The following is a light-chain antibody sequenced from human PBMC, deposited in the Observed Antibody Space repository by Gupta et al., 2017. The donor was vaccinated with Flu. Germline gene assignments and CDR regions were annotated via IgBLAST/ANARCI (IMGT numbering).Light chain of an antibody. CDR3: QQDNNSPLT. CDR1: QSIRSSY. J-gene: IGKJ4*01. V-gene: IGKV3-20*01. Sequence: GTLSLSPGERATLSCRTSQSIRSSYLAWYQQKPGQAPRLLIYGASRRATGIPDRFSGGGSGTDFTLTISRLEPEEFAVYYCQQDNNSPLTFGGGTKVEI. CDR2: GAS.